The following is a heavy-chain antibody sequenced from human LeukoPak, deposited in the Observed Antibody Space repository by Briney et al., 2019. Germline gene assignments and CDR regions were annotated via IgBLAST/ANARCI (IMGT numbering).Heavy chain of an antibody. V-gene: IGHV1-69*13. Sequence: ASVKVSCKASGGTFSSYAISWVRQAPGQGLEWMGGIIPIFGTANYAQKFQGRVTITADESTSTAYMELCSLRSEDTAVYYCARDNLIYGSGSFTKFDYWGQGTLVTVSS. CDR2: IIPIFGTA. CDR3: ARDNLIYGSGSFTKFDY. CDR1: GGTFSSYA. D-gene: IGHD3-10*01. J-gene: IGHJ4*02.